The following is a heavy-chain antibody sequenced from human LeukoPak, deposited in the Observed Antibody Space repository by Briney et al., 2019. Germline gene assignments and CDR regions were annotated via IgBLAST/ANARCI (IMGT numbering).Heavy chain of an antibody. D-gene: IGHD3-10*01. CDR1: GFTFSSYE. V-gene: IGHV3-48*03. CDR3: ARRLWFRPNWFDP. J-gene: IGHJ5*02. CDR2: ISSSGSTI. Sequence: GGSLRLSCAASGFTFSSYEMNWARQAPGKGLEWVSYISSSGSTIYYADSVKGRFTISRDNAKNSLYLQMNSLRAEDTAVYYCARRLWFRPNWFDPWGQGTLVTVSS.